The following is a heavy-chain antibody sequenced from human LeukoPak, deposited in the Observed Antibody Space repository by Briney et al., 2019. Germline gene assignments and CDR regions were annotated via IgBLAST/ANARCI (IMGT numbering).Heavy chain of an antibody. CDR2: INPKSGGT. J-gene: IGHJ6*03. D-gene: IGHD3-10*01. CDR3: ARGGGTMVRGKYYYYMDV. V-gene: IGHV1-2*02. Sequence: ASVKVSCKASGYTFSGYYMHWVRQAPGQGLEWMGWINPKSGGTNEAQKFHDRVTMTRNTSISTAYMELSSLRSEDTAVYYCARGGGTMVRGKYYYYMDVWGKGTTVTISS. CDR1: GYTFSGYY.